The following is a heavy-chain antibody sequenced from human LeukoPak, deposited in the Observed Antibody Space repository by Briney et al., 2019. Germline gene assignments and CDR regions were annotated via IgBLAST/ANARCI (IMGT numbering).Heavy chain of an antibody. Sequence: GGSLRLSCAASGFTFSDYYMSWIRQAPGKGLEWVLYISSSGSTIYYADSVKGRFTISRDNAKNSLYLQMNSLRAEDTAVYYCARDSVSRDSSGYTDYWGQGTLATVSS. CDR2: ISSSGSTI. V-gene: IGHV3-11*01. D-gene: IGHD3-22*01. CDR3: ARDSVSRDSSGYTDY. CDR1: GFTFSDYY. J-gene: IGHJ4*02.